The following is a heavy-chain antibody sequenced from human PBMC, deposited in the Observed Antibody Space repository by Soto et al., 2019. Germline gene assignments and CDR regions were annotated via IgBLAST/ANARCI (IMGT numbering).Heavy chain of an antibody. Sequence: SETLSLTCTVSGGSISSYYWSWIRQPPGKGLEWIGYIYYSGSTNYNPSLKSRVTISVDTSKNQFSLKLSSVTAADTAVYYCARGYSSSWSEENYGMDVWGQGTTVTVSS. J-gene: IGHJ6*02. V-gene: IGHV4-59*01. D-gene: IGHD6-13*01. CDR2: IYYSGST. CDR3: ARGYSSSWSEENYGMDV. CDR1: GGSISSYY.